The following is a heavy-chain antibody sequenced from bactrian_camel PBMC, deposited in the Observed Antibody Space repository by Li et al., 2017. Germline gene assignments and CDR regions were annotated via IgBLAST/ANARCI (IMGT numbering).Heavy chain of an antibody. V-gene: IGHV3S53*01. D-gene: IGHD5*01. CDR2: IDNDGNT. Sequence: HVQLVESGGGSVQAGGSLRLSCAVSGNIYTTYCLGWFRQAPGKQREGVAAIDNDGNTSYMDPAKGRFTISFKDNAKNTLYLQMNSLKTEDTAVYYCATSDGLGQGDSMGKQGTQVTVS. J-gene: IGHJ4*01. CDR1: GNIYTTYC.